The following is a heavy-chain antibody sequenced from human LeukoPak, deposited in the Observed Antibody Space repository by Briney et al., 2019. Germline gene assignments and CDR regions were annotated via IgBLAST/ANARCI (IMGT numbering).Heavy chain of an antibody. J-gene: IGHJ4*02. V-gene: IGHV3-53*01. D-gene: IGHD5-24*01. CDR3: AKREARSFEF. Sequence: GGSLRLSCAASGFTVSSYYMSWVRQAPGKGLEWVSVIYSGGSTNYPDSVKGRFTISRDNYKNTVYLQMNSLRADDTALYYCAKREARSFEFWGQGTLVTVSS. CDR2: IYSGGST. CDR1: GFTVSSYY.